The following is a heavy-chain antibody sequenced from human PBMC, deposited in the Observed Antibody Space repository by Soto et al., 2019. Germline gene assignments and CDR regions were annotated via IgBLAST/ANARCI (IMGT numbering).Heavy chain of an antibody. D-gene: IGHD5-18*01. CDR2: ISYDGSNK. V-gene: IGHV3-30*18. CDR3: AKPGGYSYGTPYFDS. CDR1: GFVFRDYS. J-gene: IGHJ4*02. Sequence: GGSLRLSCTASGFVFRDYSMHWVRQAPAKGPEWMALISYDGSNKFHVDSVKGRFTISRDNSKNTLYLQMNGLRPEDSAVYYCAKPGGYSYGTPYFDSWGQGALVTVSS.